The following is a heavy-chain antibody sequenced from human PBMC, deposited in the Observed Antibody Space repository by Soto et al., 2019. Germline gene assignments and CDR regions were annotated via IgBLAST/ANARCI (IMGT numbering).Heavy chain of an antibody. Sequence: QVQLVQSGAEVKKPGASVKVSCKASGYTFTDYFIHWVRQALGQGFEWMGWINPNSRGTNYAQKFQGRVTMTRDTSNNTAYMELRGLRSDDTAVYYCARVTLKAGNWFDPWGQGTLVTVSS. J-gene: IGHJ5*02. V-gene: IGHV1-2*02. CDR2: INPNSRGT. CDR3: ARVTLKAGNWFDP. CDR1: GYTFTDYF.